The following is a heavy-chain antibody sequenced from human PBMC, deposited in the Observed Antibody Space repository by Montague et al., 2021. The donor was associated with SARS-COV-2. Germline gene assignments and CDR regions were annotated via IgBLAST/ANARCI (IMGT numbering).Heavy chain of an antibody. CDR2: IFYSGNT. V-gene: IGHV4-31*03. CDR3: ARIRVISIFGASQLYAIDV. Sequence: TLSLTCTVSGGSISSGDYYWSWIRQHPGKGLEWIGYIFYSGNTYYNPSLMSRVTISVDTSKNQFSLKLSSVTAAATALYYCARIRVISIFGASQLYAIDVWGKGTTVTVSS. CDR1: GGSISSGDYY. D-gene: IGHD3-3*01. J-gene: IGHJ6*04.